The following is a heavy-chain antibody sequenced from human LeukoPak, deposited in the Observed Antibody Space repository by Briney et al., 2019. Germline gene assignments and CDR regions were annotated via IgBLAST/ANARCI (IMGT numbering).Heavy chain of an antibody. Sequence: GGSLSLSCAASGFTFSVYWMSWVRQAPGKGLEWVANINEDGSEKYHVDSMKGRFTVSRDNAKNSLNLQMNSLRAEDTAIYYCARAGAPGTVDYWGQGTLVIVSA. D-gene: IGHD6-13*01. CDR1: GFTFSVYW. CDR3: ARAGAPGTVDY. J-gene: IGHJ4*02. CDR2: INEDGSEK. V-gene: IGHV3-7*01.